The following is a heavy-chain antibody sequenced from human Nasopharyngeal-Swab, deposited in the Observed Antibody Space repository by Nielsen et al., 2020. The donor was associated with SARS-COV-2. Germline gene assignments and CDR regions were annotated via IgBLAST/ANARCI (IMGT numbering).Heavy chain of an antibody. D-gene: IGHD3-22*01. V-gene: IGHV4-30-2*01. Sequence: SETLSLTCAVSGGSINSGGYSWSWIRQPPGKGLEWIGYIYHSGSTYYNPPLKSRVTISVDRSKNQFSLKLSSVTAADTAVYYCARSDYYEYYAFDIWGQGTMVTVSS. J-gene: IGHJ3*02. CDR1: GGSINSGGYS. CDR2: IYHSGST. CDR3: ARSDYYEYYAFDI.